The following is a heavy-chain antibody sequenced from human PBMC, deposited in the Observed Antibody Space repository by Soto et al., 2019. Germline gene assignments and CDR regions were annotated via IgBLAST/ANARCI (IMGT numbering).Heavy chain of an antibody. V-gene: IGHV4-34*01. CDR3: ARARDDCSGGSCYSDAFDI. CDR2: INHSGST. Sequence: PSETLSLTCAVYGWSFSGYYWSWIRQPPGKGLEWIGEINHSGSTNYNPSLKSRVTISVDTSKNQFSLKLSSVTAADTAVYYCARARDDCSGGSCYSDAFDIWGQGTMVTVSS. D-gene: IGHD2-15*01. CDR1: GWSFSGYY. J-gene: IGHJ3*02.